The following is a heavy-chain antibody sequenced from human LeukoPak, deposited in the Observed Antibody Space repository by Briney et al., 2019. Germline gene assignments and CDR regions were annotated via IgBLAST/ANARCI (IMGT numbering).Heavy chain of an antibody. Sequence: QPGGSLRLSCAASGFPFSTYWMHWVRQAPGKGLVWVSRMNGDGTSTRYADSVKGRFTISRDNAKNTLFLQMNSLGAEDTAVYYCAKGQSSGWYRGLYYFDSWGQGTLVTVSS. CDR1: GFPFSTYW. CDR2: MNGDGTST. D-gene: IGHD6-19*01. V-gene: IGHV3-74*01. CDR3: AKGQSSGWYRGLYYFDS. J-gene: IGHJ4*02.